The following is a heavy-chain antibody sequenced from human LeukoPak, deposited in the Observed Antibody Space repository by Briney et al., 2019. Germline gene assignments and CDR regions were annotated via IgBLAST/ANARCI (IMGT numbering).Heavy chain of an antibody. Sequence: GGSLRLSCAASGFTFSRYSMNWVRQAPGKGLEWVSSISISSSYIYYADSVKGRFTISRDNAKNSLYLQMNSLRAEDTAVYYCARGTRAYYYDSSGPYGNAFDIWGQGTMVTVSS. CDR3: ARGTRAYYYDSSGPYGNAFDI. J-gene: IGHJ3*02. CDR2: ISISSSYI. CDR1: GFTFSRYS. D-gene: IGHD3-22*01. V-gene: IGHV3-21*01.